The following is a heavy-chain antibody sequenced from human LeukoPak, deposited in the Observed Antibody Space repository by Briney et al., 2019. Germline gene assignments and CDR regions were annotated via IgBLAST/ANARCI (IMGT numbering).Heavy chain of an antibody. D-gene: IGHD3-3*01. CDR1: GFSVISSA. CDR3: ARRGSDLWKYDYFDY. J-gene: IGHJ4*02. Sequence: GRSLRLSCAASGFSVISSAKSWVGQAPAKGLEWISGISVSGGTTYYARTVRGRFTISRDNSKYTLYLQMNSLRAEDTALYYCARRGSDLWKYDYFDYWGRGTLVAVSS. V-gene: IGHV3-23*01. CDR2: ISVSGGTT.